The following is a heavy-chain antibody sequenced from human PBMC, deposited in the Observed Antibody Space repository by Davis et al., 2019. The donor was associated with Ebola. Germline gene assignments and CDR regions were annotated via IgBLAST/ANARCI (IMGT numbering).Heavy chain of an antibody. D-gene: IGHD1-26*01. CDR3: SRIYSGSYYPGFDY. CDR1: GFTVSSNY. J-gene: IGHJ4*02. CDR2: IYNGGST. V-gene: IGHV3-53*04. Sequence: GESLKISCAASGFTVSSNYMSWVRQAPGKGLEWVSVIYNGGSTYYADSVKGRFTISRHNSKNTLYLQMNSLRAEDTAVYYCSRIYSGSYYPGFDYWGQGTLVTVSS.